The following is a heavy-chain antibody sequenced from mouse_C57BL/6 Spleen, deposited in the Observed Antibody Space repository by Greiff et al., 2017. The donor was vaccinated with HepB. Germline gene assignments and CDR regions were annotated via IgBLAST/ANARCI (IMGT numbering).Heavy chain of an antibody. Sequence: VQLQQSGAELVRPGASVTLSCKASGYTFTDYEMHWVKQTPVHGLEWIGAIVPETGDTSYNQKFKGKAILSADKSSSTAYMELRSQTSEVSAVYYCTRPVYYGSSLFAYWGQGTLVTVSA. CDR3: TRPVYYGSSLFAY. CDR2: IVPETGDT. J-gene: IGHJ3*01. D-gene: IGHD1-1*01. CDR1: GYTFTDYE. V-gene: IGHV1-15*01.